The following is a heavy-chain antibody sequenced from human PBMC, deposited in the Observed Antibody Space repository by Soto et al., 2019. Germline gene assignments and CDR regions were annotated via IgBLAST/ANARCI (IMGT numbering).Heavy chain of an antibody. Sequence: WGSLRVACASSGFTFSSYSMNWVRQAPGKGLEWVSSISSSSSYIYYADSVKGRFTISRDNAKNSLYLQMNSLRAEDTAVYYCARDLIGYGGNFDYWGQGTLVTVSS. J-gene: IGHJ4*02. D-gene: IGHD4-17*01. CDR2: ISSSSSYI. CDR1: GFTFSSYS. CDR3: ARDLIGYGGNFDY. V-gene: IGHV3-21*01.